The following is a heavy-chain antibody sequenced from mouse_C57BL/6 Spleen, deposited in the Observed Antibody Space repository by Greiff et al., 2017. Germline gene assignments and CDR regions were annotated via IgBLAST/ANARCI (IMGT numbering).Heavy chain of an antibody. V-gene: IGHV5-9-1*02. CDR1: GFTFSSYA. CDR3: TREDGNYVWYFDV. D-gene: IGHD2-1*01. CDR2: ISSGGDYI. J-gene: IGHJ1*03. Sequence: EVKLVESGEGLVKPGGSLKLSCAASGFTFSSYAMSWVRQTPEKRLEWVAYISSGGDYIYYADTVKGRFTISRDNARNTLYLQMSSLKSEDTAMYYCTREDGNYVWYFDVWGTGTTVTVSS.